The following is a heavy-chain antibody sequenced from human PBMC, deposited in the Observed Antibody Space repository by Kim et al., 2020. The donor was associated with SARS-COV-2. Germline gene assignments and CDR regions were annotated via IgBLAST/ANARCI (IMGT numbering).Heavy chain of an antibody. CDR1: GFTVSSSY. J-gene: IGHJ4*02. CDR3: AKDDELGFWH. D-gene: IGHD7-27*01. Sequence: GGSLRLSCAAYGFTVSSSYMTWVRQAPGKGLEWVSAIYSGDVTDYADSVKGRFTISRHNSKNTLYLQMNSLRPEDTAVYYCAKDDELGFWHWGPGTLVTV. V-gene: IGHV3-53*04. CDR2: IYSGDVT.